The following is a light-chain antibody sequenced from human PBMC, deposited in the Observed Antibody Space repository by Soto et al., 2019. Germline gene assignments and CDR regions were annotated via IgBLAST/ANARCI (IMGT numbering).Light chain of an antibody. Sequence: EIVVTQSPGTLSLSPGERATLSCRASQSISNDHLAWYQQKPGQAPRLLIYGTSNRATGGIADRFSGSGSGTDFTLTISRLEPEDFAVYYCQQRSIWPPITFGQGTRLEIK. V-gene: IGKV3D-20*02. CDR3: QQRSIWPPIT. CDR2: GTS. J-gene: IGKJ5*01. CDR1: QSISNDH.